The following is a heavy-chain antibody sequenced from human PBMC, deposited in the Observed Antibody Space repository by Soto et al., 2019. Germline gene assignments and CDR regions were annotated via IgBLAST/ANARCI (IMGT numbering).Heavy chain of an antibody. Sequence: QSQTLSLTCAISGDSVSSNSAAWNWIRQSPSRGLEWLGRTYYRSKWYNDYAVSVKSRITINPDTSKNQFSLQLNSVTPEDTAVYYCARSGGIQLWLYFDYWGQGTLVTVSS. CDR1: GDSVSSNSAA. CDR3: ARSGGIQLWLYFDY. D-gene: IGHD5-18*01. CDR2: TYYRSKWYN. J-gene: IGHJ4*02. V-gene: IGHV6-1*01.